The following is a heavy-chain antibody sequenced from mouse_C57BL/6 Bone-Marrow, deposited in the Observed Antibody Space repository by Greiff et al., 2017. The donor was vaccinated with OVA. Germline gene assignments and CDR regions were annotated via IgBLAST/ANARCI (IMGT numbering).Heavy chain of an antibody. CDR1: GFTFSDYG. CDR2: ISSGSSTI. D-gene: IGHD2-4*01. V-gene: IGHV5-17*01. Sequence: VQLKESGGGLVKPGGSLKLSCAASGFTFSDYGMHWVRQAPEKGLEWVAYISSGSSTIYYADTVKGRFTISRDNAKNTLFLQMTSLRSEDTAMYYCAALIYYDYAEDYWGQGTTLTVSS. CDR3: AALIYYDYAEDY. J-gene: IGHJ2*01.